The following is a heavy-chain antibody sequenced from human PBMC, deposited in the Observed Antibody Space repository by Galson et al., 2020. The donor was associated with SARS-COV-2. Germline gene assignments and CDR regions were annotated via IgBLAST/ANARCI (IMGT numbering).Heavy chain of an antibody. D-gene: IGHD3-9*01. J-gene: IGHJ4*02. CDR3: ARQKDVLRYFDWLLNPGDFDD. CDR2: IYYSGST. CDR1: GGSISSSSYY. Sequence: SETLSLTCTVSGGSISSSSYYWGWIRQPPGKGLEWIGSIYYSGSTYYNPSLKSRVTISVDTSKNQFSLKLSSVTAADTAVYYCARQKDVLRYFDWLLNPGDFDDWGQGTLVTVSS. V-gene: IGHV4-39*01.